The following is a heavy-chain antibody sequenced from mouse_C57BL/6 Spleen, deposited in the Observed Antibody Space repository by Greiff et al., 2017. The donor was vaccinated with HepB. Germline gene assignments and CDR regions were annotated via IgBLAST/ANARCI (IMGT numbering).Heavy chain of an antibody. V-gene: IGHV5-4*01. CDR1: GFTFSSYA. J-gene: IGHJ1*03. CDR3: AREGLYYGSSSWYFDG. Sequence: EVQVVESGGGLVKPGGSLKLSCAASGFTFSSYAMSWVRQTPEKRLEWVATISDGGSYSYYPDNVKGRFTISRDNAKNNLYLQMSHLTSEDTAMYYWAREGLYYGSSSWYFDGWGTGTTVTVSS. D-gene: IGHD1-1*01. CDR2: ISDGGSYS.